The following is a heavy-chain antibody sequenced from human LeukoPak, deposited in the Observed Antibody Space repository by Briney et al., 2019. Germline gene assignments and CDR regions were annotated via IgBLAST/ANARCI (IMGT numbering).Heavy chain of an antibody. D-gene: IGHD5/OR15-5a*01. V-gene: IGHV1-2*02. CDR1: GYTFTEYC. Sequence: ASVKVSCKASGYTFTEYCMHWVRQAPGQGLEWMGWINPHSGGTNYAQKFQGSVTMTRDTSISTSYMELSRLRSDDTAVYYCARFDQVSETAGGYWGQGTLVTVSS. J-gene: IGHJ4*02. CDR3: ARFDQVSETAGGY. CDR2: INPHSGGT.